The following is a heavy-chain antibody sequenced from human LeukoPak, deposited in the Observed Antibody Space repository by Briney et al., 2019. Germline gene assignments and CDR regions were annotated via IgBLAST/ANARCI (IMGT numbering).Heavy chain of an antibody. Sequence: GGSLRLSCEGSGFSFSSYWMTWVRQLPGEGPEWVANIRQDESERYFADSVKGRFTISRDNAKKSVYLHMSSLRAEDTALYYCARLSAYYYGSYFYYYMDVWGKGTTVTVSS. V-gene: IGHV3-7*01. CDR3: ARLSAYYYGSYFYYYMDV. CDR1: GFSFSSYW. CDR2: IRQDESER. D-gene: IGHD3-10*01. J-gene: IGHJ6*03.